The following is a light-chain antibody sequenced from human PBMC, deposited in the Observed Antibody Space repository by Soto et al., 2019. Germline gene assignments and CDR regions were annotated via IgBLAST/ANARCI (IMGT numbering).Light chain of an antibody. Sequence: EIVLTQSPGTLSLSPGERATLSCRASESVSTAYLAWYQRKPGQAARLLMYGASIRASGIPDRFSGSGSGTDFTFIISRLEPEDFAVYYCQQYGSSSITFGQGTRLEI. CDR2: GAS. J-gene: IGKJ5*01. V-gene: IGKV3-20*01. CDR1: ESVSTAY. CDR3: QQYGSSSIT.